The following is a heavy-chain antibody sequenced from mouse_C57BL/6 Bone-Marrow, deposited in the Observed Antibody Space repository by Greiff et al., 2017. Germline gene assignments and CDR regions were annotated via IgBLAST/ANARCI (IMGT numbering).Heavy chain of an antibody. V-gene: IGHV1-15*01. CDR2: IDPETGGT. CDR1: GYTFTDYE. Sequence: QVNVKQSGAELVRPGASVTLSCKASGYTFTDYEMHWVKQTPVHGLEWIGAIDPETGGTAYNQKFKGKAILTADKSSSTAYMELRSLTSEDSAVYYCTRDPGYYYAMDYWGQGTSVTVSS. J-gene: IGHJ4*01. CDR3: TRDPGYYYAMDY.